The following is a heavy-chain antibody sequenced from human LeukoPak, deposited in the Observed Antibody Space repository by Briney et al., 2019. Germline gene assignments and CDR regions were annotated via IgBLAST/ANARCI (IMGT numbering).Heavy chain of an antibody. CDR1: GGAISSYY. CDR3: ARSPDVYRYTYFDY. J-gene: IGHJ4*02. V-gene: IGHV4-59*01. D-gene: IGHD5-18*01. Sequence: SETLSLTCTVSGGAISSYYVSWIRQPPGKGLEWIGYIYYSGSFNYNPSLKSRVTISADTSKKQFSMKLSSVTAADTDVYYCARSPDVYRYTYFDYWGEGSLVTVSS. CDR2: IYYSGSF.